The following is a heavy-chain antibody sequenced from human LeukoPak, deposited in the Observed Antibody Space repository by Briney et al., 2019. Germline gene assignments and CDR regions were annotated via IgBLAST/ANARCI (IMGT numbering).Heavy chain of an antibody. CDR3: ARVAGYSGRPKGYFDY. CDR2: IYYSGST. V-gene: IGHV4-31*03. CDR1: GGSISSGGYY. Sequence: SETLSLTCTVSGGSISSGGYYWRWLRQHPGKGLEWIGYIYYSGSTYYNPSLKSRVTISVDTSKNQFSLKLSSVTAADTAVYYCARVAGYSGRPKGYFDYWGQGTLVTVSS. J-gene: IGHJ4*02. D-gene: IGHD5-12*01.